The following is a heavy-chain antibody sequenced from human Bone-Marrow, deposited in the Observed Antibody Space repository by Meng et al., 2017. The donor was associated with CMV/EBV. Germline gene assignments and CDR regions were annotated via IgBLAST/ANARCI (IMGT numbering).Heavy chain of an antibody. CDR1: GFTFSDYY. J-gene: IGHJ6*02. CDR2: ISSSGSTI. Sequence: GGSLRLSCAASGFTFSDYYMSWIRQAPGKGLEWVSYISSSGSTIYYADSVKGRFTISRDNAKNSLYLQMNSLRAEDTAVYYCAREWVTTSAYGMDVWGQGTTVTVSS. D-gene: IGHD4-11*01. V-gene: IGHV3-11*01. CDR3: AREWVTTSAYGMDV.